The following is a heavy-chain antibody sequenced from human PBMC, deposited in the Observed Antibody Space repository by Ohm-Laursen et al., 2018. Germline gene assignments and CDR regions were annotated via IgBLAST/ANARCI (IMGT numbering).Heavy chain of an antibody. CDR3: AKAPSGWHYFDY. Sequence: SLRLSCAASGFTFDDYAMHWVRQAPGKGLEWVSGISWNSDTIAYADSVKGRFTISRDNAKNSLYLQMNSLRDEDTALYYCAKAPSGWHYFDYWGQGTLVTVSS. D-gene: IGHD6-19*01. CDR1: GFTFDDYA. CDR2: ISWNSDTI. J-gene: IGHJ4*02. V-gene: IGHV3-9*01.